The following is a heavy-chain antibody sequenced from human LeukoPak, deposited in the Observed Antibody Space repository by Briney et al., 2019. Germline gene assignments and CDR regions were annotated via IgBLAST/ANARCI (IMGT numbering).Heavy chain of an antibody. CDR2: ISSSSSYI. Sequence: GGSLRLSCAASGFTFSSYSMNWVRQAPGKGLEWVSSISSSSSYIYYEDSVKGRFTISRDNTKNSMYLQMNSLRAEDTAVYYCARPMVGATPGIGYWGQGTLVTVSS. CDR1: GFTFSSYS. J-gene: IGHJ4*02. CDR3: ARPMVGATPGIGY. V-gene: IGHV3-21*01. D-gene: IGHD1-26*01.